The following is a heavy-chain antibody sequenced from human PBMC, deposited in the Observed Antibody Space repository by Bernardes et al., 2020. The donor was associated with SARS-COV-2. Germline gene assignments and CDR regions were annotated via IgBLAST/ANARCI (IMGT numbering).Heavy chain of an antibody. CDR1: GDTFSSDV. V-gene: IGHV3-74*01. J-gene: IGHJ4*02. Sequence: GGSLRLSCAASGDTFSSDVMHWVRQVPGEGLEWVSRISHDGTIITYADFVKGRFTISRDNAQKTLSLQMNSLRVEDTAVYYCAGDVRFKIDYWGRGTLVTVS. D-gene: IGHD3-10*01. CDR3: AGDVRFKIDY. CDR2: ISHDGTII.